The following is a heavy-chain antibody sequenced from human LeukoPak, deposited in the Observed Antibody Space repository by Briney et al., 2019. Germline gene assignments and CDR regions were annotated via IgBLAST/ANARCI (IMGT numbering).Heavy chain of an antibody. J-gene: IGHJ4*02. CDR3: ARDPPYYYDSSGYKNGFDY. Sequence: GASVKVSCKASGYTFTGYYMHWVRQAPGQGLEWMGWINPNSGGTNYAQRFQGRVTMTRDTSISTAYMELSRLRSDDTAVYYCARDPPYYYDSSGYKNGFDYWDQGTLVTVSS. CDR2: INPNSGGT. D-gene: IGHD3-22*01. V-gene: IGHV1-2*02. CDR1: GYTFTGYY.